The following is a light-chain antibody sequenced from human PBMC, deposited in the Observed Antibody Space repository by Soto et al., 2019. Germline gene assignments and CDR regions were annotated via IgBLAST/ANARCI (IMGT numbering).Light chain of an antibody. CDR3: SSYTDRKNVV. CDR1: SSDVGDYNY. CDR2: DVT. V-gene: IGLV2-8*01. J-gene: IGLJ1*01. Sequence: QSALTQPASVSGSPGQSITISCTGTSSDVGDYNYVSWYQQHPGKAPKVMIYDVTKRPSGVPDRFSGSKSGNTASLTVSALQAEDEADYYCSSYTDRKNVVFGTGTKVTVL.